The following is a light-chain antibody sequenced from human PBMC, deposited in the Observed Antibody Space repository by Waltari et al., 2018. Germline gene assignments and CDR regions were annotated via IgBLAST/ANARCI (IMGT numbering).Light chain of an antibody. V-gene: IGKV1-16*02. CDR2: GAT. CDR1: QGIRNP. J-gene: IGKJ4*01. CDR3: QQYRSYPYT. Sequence: DMQRTQSPSSLSASVGDRITITCRASQGIRNPLTWFQQKPGKAPKSLIYGATNLRTGVASKFSGSASVTDFTLTISCLQPEEFATYYCQQYRSYPYTFGGGTKVEIK.